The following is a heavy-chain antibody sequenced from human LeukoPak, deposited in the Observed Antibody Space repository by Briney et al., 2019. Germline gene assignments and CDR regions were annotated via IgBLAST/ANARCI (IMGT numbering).Heavy chain of an antibody. D-gene: IGHD6-19*01. J-gene: IGHJ4*02. V-gene: IGHV3-30*02. Sequence: PGGSLRLSCAASGFTFSSYGMHWVRQAPGKGLEWVAFIRYDGSNKYYADSVKGRFTISRDNSKNTLYLQMNSLRAEDTAVYYCASADRYSSGWYVFDYWGQGTLVTVSS. CDR3: ASADRYSSGWYVFDY. CDR1: GFTFSSYG. CDR2: IRYDGSNK.